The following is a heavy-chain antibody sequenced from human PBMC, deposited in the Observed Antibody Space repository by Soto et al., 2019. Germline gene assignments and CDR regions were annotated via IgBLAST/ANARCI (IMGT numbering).Heavy chain of an antibody. V-gene: IGHV1-24*01. CDR1: GYTLTELS. CDR2: FDPEDGET. Sequence: ASVKVSCQVSGYTLTELSMHWVRQAPGKGLEWMGGFDPEDGETIYAQKFQGRVTMTEDTSTDTAYMELSSLRSEDTAVYYCATVIAAAGRLNWFDPWGQGTLVTVSS. CDR3: ATVIAAAGRLNWFDP. D-gene: IGHD6-13*01. J-gene: IGHJ5*02.